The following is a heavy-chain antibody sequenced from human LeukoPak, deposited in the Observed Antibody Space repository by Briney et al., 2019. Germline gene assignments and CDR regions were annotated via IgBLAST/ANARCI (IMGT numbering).Heavy chain of an antibody. CDR3: AKAGSANYFDY. CDR1: GFTFSNYA. CDR2: ISGSGGYT. J-gene: IGHJ4*02. V-gene: IGHV3-23*01. Sequence: GSLRLSFAASGFTFSNYAMSWVRPAPGKGLEWVSVISGSGGYTNYADSVKGRFTISRDNSKNTLYLQMNSLRAEDAAVYYCAKAGSANYFDYWGQGTLVTVSS.